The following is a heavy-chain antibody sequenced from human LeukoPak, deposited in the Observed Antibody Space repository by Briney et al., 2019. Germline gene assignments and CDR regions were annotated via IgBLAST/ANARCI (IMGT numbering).Heavy chain of an antibody. CDR1: GFTFRSYA. V-gene: IGHV3-23*01. Sequence: GGSLTLSCAASGFTFRSYAMSWVRQAPGKGLEGVSAVSGSDGSTYYADAVKGRFTISRDNSKNTLYLQMHSLRAEDMAVYYCAKSIAALVGAFDYWGQGTLVTVSS. CDR3: AKSIAALVGAFDY. D-gene: IGHD1-26*01. J-gene: IGHJ4*02. CDR2: VSGSDGST.